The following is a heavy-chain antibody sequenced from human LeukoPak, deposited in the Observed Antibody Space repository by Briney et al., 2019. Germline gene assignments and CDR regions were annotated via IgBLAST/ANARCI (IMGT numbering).Heavy chain of an antibody. V-gene: IGHV4-59*12. J-gene: IGHJ4*02. CDR3: ARAGLDY. CDR2: IYYSGST. CDR1: GGSTNSYY. Sequence: SETLSLTCTVSGGSTNSYYWNWIRQPPGKGLEWIGYIYYSGSTKYSPSLKSRVTISVDTSKNQFSLKLSSVTAADTAVYYCARAGLDYWGQGTLVTVSS.